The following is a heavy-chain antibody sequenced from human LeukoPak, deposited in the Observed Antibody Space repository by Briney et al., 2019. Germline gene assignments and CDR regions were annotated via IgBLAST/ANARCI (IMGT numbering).Heavy chain of an antibody. CDR2: IDPNSGGR. J-gene: IGHJ5*02. Sequence: GASVKVSCKASGGTFSSYAISWVRQAPGQGLEWMGWIDPNSGGRNFAQNFEGRVTMTKDRSLTTAYMELSSLTFDDTAVYYCARASSSWSHSWFDPWGQGTLVTVSS. D-gene: IGHD6-13*01. CDR1: GGTFSSYA. CDR3: ARASSSWSHSWFDP. V-gene: IGHV1-2*02.